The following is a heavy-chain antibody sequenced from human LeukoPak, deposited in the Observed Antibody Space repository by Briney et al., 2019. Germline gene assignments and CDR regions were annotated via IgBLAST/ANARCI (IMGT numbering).Heavy chain of an antibody. Sequence: GGSLRLSCAASGFTFSSYWMHWVRQAPGKGLEWVSAISGSGGSTYYADSVKGRFTISRDNSKNTLYLQMNSLRAEDTAVYYCAKNSSGWYGGGYYGMDVWGQGTTVTVSS. D-gene: IGHD6-19*01. V-gene: IGHV3-23*01. CDR1: GFTFSSYW. CDR3: AKNSSGWYGGGYYGMDV. CDR2: ISGSGGST. J-gene: IGHJ6*02.